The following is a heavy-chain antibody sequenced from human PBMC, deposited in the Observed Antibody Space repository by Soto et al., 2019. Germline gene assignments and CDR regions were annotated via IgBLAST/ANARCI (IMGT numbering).Heavy chain of an antibody. Sequence: QVQLVQSGAEVKKPGASVKVSCRASGYTFSTYIISWVRQAPGQGLGWMGWISAYNGNTNYAQKIQGRVTMTTDTSTSTAYMELRSLRSDDTDVYYCARAFFPYRYYYMDVWGKGTTVTVSS. CDR1: GYTFSTYI. J-gene: IGHJ6*03. CDR3: ARAFFPYRYYYMDV. D-gene: IGHD3-16*02. V-gene: IGHV1-18*04. CDR2: ISAYNGNT.